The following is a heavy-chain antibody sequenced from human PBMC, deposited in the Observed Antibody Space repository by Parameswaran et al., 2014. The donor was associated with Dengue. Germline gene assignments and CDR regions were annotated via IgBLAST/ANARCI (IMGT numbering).Heavy chain of an antibody. V-gene: IGHV4-39*01. CDR3: AGNLYYGSGSYSYYFDY. Sequence: VRQMPGKGLEWIGSIYYSGSTYYNPSLKSRVTISVDTSKNQFSLKLSSVTAADTAVYYCAGNLYYGSGSYSYYFDYWGQGTLVTVSS. J-gene: IGHJ4*02. D-gene: IGHD3-10*01. CDR2: IYYSGST.